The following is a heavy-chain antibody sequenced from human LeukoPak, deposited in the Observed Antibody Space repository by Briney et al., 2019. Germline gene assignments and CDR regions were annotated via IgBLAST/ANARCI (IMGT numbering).Heavy chain of an antibody. D-gene: IGHD6-13*01. J-gene: IGHJ1*01. CDR3: ARGYPLSTTAAGTYFQH. V-gene: IGHV1-2*02. CDR2: INPNSGGT. Sequence: ASVKVSCKASGYTFSGYDMHWVRQAPGQGLEWMGWINPNSGGTNYAQNFQGRITMTRDTSISTAYTELSRLRSDDTPVYYCARGYPLSTTAAGTYFQHWGQGTLVTVSS. CDR1: GYTFSGYD.